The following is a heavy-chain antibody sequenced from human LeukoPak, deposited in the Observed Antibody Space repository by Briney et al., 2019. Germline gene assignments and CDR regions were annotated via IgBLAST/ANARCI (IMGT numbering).Heavy chain of an antibody. Sequence: SETLSLTCAVYGGSFSGYYWSWIRRPPGKGLEWIGEINHSGSTNYNPSLKSRVTISVDTSKNQFSLKLSSVTAADTAVYYCARGVLGSSYYYDSSGYYYFDYWGQGTLVTVSS. CDR2: INHSGST. D-gene: IGHD3-22*01. CDR1: GGSFSGYY. V-gene: IGHV4-34*01. J-gene: IGHJ4*02. CDR3: ARGVLGSSYYYDSSGYYYFDY.